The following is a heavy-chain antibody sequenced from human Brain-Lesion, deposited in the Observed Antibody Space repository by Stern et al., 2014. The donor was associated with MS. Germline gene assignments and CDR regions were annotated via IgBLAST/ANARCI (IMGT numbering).Heavy chain of an antibody. V-gene: IGHV3-9*01. Sequence: VQLVQSGGDLVQPGRSLRLSCAAFGFTFDDYAMHWVRQGPGKGLEWVAGISWTSGTIGYADSVKGRFTTSRDNAYSSLYLQMNSLRPEDTALYYWARDITGSSAYFAYWGQGTLVTVSS. J-gene: IGHJ4*02. CDR1: GFTFDDYA. CDR2: ISWTSGTI. CDR3: ARDITGSSAYFAY. D-gene: IGHD1-14*01.